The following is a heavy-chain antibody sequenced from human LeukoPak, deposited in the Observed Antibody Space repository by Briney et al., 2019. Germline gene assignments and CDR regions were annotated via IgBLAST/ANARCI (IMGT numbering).Heavy chain of an antibody. CDR2: IVVGSGNT. CDR1: GFTFASSP. D-gene: IGHD6-19*01. Sequence: TSVKVSCKASGFTFASSPMQWVRQARGQRLEWIGWIVVGSGNTNHAQKFQERVTITRDMSTSTAYMELSSLRSEDTAVYYCASGSGWYSPDYWGQGTLVTVSS. CDR3: ASGSGWYSPDY. J-gene: IGHJ4*02. V-gene: IGHV1-58*02.